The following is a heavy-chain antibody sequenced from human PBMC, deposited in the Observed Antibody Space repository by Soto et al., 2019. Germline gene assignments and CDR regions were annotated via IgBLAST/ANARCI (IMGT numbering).Heavy chain of an antibody. D-gene: IGHD1-1*01. CDR2: ISYDGSSK. Sequence: VRLVESGGGVVQPGTSLRLSCAASGFSFRTYGMHWVRQAPGKGLEWVALISYDGSSKYYADSVKGRLTISRDNSKNTLYLQLNSLRGEDTAVYYCAGGWNYFDYWGQGNLVTVSS. CDR3: AGGWNYFDY. CDR1: GFSFRTYG. J-gene: IGHJ4*02. V-gene: IGHV3-30*03.